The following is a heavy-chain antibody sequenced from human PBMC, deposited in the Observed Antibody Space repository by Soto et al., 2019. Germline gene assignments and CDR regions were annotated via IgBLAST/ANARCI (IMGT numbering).Heavy chain of an antibody. J-gene: IGHJ3*02. V-gene: IGHV3-23*01. CDR1: GFTFSSYA. CDR3: AKVDMVRSQLDAFDI. CDR2: ISCSGGST. D-gene: IGHD3-10*01. Sequence: EVQLLESGGGLVQPGGSLRLSCAASGFTFSSYAMSWVRQAPGKGLEWVSAISCSGGSTYYAVSLKSRITISRDNSKNTLYRKMKRSKAEDLPVYDCAKVDMVRSQLDAFDIWGQGTMVTVSS.